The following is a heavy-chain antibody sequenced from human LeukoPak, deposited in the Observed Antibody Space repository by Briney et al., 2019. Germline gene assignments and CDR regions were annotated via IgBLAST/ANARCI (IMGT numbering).Heavy chain of an antibody. D-gene: IGHD6-13*01. Sequence: PGGSLRLPCAVSGFTLSSYSMKWVRQAPGKGLEWVSSISSSSLYIYYGDSVKGRFTISRDNAKHSVYLQMNRLRAEDTAVYYCARAGSGYTSPSDYWGQGTLVTVSS. J-gene: IGHJ4*02. CDR1: GFTLSSYS. V-gene: IGHV3-21*01. CDR3: ARAGSGYTSPSDY. CDR2: ISSSSLYI.